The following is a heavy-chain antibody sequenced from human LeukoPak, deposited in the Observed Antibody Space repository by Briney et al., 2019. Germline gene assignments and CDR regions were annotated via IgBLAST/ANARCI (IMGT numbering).Heavy chain of an antibody. CDR3: ARNQRGYSYGYGDYYYGMDV. J-gene: IGHJ6*02. CDR2: ISSSGSTI. V-gene: IGHV3-48*03. CDR1: GFTFSSYE. D-gene: IGHD5-18*01. Sequence: PGGSLRLSCAASGFTFSSYEMNWVRQAPGKGLEWVSYISSSGSTIYYADSVKGRFTISRDNAKNSLYLQMNSLRAEDTAVYYCARNQRGYSYGYGDYYYGMDVWGQGTTVTVSS.